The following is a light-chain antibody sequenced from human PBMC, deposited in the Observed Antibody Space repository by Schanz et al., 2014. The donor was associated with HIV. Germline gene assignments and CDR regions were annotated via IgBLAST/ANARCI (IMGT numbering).Light chain of an antibody. Sequence: QSALTQPPSASGSPGQSVTISCTGTSSDVGGYNYVSWYQQHPGKAPKLMIYEVSKRPSGVPDRFSGSKSGNTASLTVSGLQDEDEADYYCSSYAGSNNFVFGTGTKVPVL. J-gene: IGLJ1*01. CDR1: SSDVGGYNY. V-gene: IGLV2-8*01. CDR3: SSYAGSNNFV. CDR2: EVS.